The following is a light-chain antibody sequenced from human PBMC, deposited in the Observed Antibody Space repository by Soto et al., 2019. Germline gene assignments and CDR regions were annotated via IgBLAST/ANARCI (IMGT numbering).Light chain of an antibody. CDR2: EVS. V-gene: IGLV2-14*01. CDR3: SSYTSSSTLV. J-gene: IGLJ1*01. CDR1: SSDVGGYNY. Sequence: QSALTQPASVSGSPGQSITISCTGTSSDVGGYNYVSWYQQHPGKGPKIMIYEVSNRPSGVSNRFSGSKSGNTASLTISGLQAEDEAEDYCSSYTSSSTLVFGTGTKLTVL.